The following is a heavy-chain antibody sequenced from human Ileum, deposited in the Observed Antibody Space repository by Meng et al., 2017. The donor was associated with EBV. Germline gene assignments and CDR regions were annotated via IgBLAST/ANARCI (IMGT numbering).Heavy chain of an antibody. CDR1: GTSISSIGYW. V-gene: IGHV4-39*07. CDR2: IHYGESA. J-gene: IGHJ4*02. Sequence: QLDGLESGPGLGQPSGTLFLTCTVSGTSISSIGYWWGWIRQPTGMGLQSIGNIHYGESAYYDPSIKTRVTISLDTSKNQFSLKLTSVTAADTAIYYCARDHCSGSSGDTCYHQDWGQGTLVTVSS. CDR3: ARDHCSGSSGDTCYHQD. D-gene: IGHD2-15*01.